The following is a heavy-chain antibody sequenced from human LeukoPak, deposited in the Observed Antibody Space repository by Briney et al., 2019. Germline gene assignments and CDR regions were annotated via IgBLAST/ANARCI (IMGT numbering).Heavy chain of an antibody. CDR1: GFTFSNYG. J-gene: IGHJ4*02. V-gene: IGHV3-30*02. Sequence: PGGSLRLSCAASGFTFSNYGMHWVRQAPGKGLEWVAFVRYDETTKFYADSVKGRFTISRDNSKTTLYLQMNSLRAEDTAVYYCAKDARLRVTIPGFDFDYWGQGTLVTVSS. CDR2: VRYDETTK. CDR3: AKDARLRVTIPGFDFDY. D-gene: IGHD3-10*01.